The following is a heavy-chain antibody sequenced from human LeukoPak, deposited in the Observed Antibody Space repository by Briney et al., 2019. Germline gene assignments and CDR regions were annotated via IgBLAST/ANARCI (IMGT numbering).Heavy chain of an antibody. CDR1: GFTFSSYW. Sequence: GGSLRLSCAVSGFTFSSYWMSWVRQAPGKGLEWVANIKQDGSEKYYVDSVKGRFAISRDNAKNSLYLQMNSLRAGDTAVYYCARADLRGYSLDYWGQGTLVTVSS. D-gene: IGHD5-18*01. V-gene: IGHV3-7*01. CDR3: ARADLRGYSLDY. J-gene: IGHJ4*02. CDR2: IKQDGSEK.